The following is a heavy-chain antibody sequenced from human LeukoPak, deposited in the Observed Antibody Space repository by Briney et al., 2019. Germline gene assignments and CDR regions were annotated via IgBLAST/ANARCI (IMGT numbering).Heavy chain of an antibody. CDR3: ARSPLRNCSGGRWQYKYYGMDV. J-gene: IGHJ6*02. D-gene: IGHD2-15*01. Sequence: GASVKVSCKASGYTFATYGISWVRQAPGQGLEWMGWINPYNDNTNYAQNIQGRVTMTTDTSTGTAYMELRSLRSDDTAVYYCARSPLRNCSGGRWQYKYYGMDVWGQGTTVTVSS. V-gene: IGHV1-18*01. CDR2: INPYNDNT. CDR1: GYTFATYG.